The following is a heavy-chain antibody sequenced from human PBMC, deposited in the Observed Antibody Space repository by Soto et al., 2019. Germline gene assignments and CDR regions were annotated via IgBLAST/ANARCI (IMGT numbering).Heavy chain of an antibody. V-gene: IGHV1-8*01. CDR1: GYTFTSYD. D-gene: IGHD3-3*01. Sequence: ASVKVSCKASGYTFTSYDINWVRQATGQGLEWMGRMNPNSGNTGYAQKFQGRVTMTRNTSISTAYMELSSLRSEDTAVYYRARRGYDFWSGYVPNWFDPWGHVTLVTVSS. J-gene: IGHJ5*02. CDR2: MNPNSGNT. CDR3: ARRGYDFWSGYVPNWFDP.